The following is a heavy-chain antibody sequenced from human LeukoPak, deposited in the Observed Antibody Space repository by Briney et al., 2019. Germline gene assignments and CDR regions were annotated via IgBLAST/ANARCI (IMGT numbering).Heavy chain of an antibody. CDR1: GYTFTGYY. CDR3: ARVGRGDGYNYDY. D-gene: IGHD5-24*01. CDR2: INPNSGGT. Sequence: ASVKVSXKASGYTFTGYYMHWVRQAPGQGLEWMGRINPNSGGTNYAQKFQGRVTMTRDTSISTAYMELSRLRSDDTAVYYCARVGRGDGYNYDYWGQGTLVTVSS. V-gene: IGHV1-2*06. J-gene: IGHJ4*02.